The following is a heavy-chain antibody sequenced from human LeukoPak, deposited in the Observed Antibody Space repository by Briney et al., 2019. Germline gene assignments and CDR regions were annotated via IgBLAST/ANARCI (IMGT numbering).Heavy chain of an antibody. CDR1: GFTFSIYA. CDR3: AANCPFDY. CDR2: ISSSSSTI. Sequence: GGSLRLSCAASGFTFSIYAMSWVRQAPGKGLEWVSYISSSSSTIYYADSVKGRFTISRDNAKNSLYLQMNSLRAEDTAVYYCAANCPFDYWGQGTLVTVSS. V-gene: IGHV3-48*01. D-gene: IGHD4/OR15-4a*01. J-gene: IGHJ4*02.